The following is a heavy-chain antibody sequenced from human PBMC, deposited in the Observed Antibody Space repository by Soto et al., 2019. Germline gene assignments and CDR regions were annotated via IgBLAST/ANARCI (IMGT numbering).Heavy chain of an antibody. J-gene: IGHJ6*02. CDR3: ARRGGLERGRDYYYGMDV. CDR1: GGTFSSYA. V-gene: IGHV1-69*12. CDR2: IIPIFGTA. Sequence: QVQLVQSGAEVKKPGSSVKVSCKASGGTFSSYAISWVRQAPGQGLEWMGGIIPIFGTANYAQKFQGRVTITADESTSTAYMELSSLRPEDTAVYYCARRGGLERGRDYYYGMDVWGQGTTVTVSS. D-gene: IGHD1-1*01.